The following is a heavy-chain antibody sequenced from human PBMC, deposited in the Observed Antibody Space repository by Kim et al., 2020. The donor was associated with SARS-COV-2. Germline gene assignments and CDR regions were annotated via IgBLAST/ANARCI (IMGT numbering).Heavy chain of an antibody. CDR1: GFTFSSYG. CDR3: AKDKRDSKYYFDY. J-gene: IGHJ4*02. CDR2: ISYDGSNK. V-gene: IGHV3-30*18. D-gene: IGHD6-13*01. Sequence: LSLTCAASGFTFSSYGMHWVRQAPGKGLEWVAVISYDGSNKYYADSVKGRFTISRDNSKNTLYLQMNSLRAEDTAVYYCAKDKRDSKYYFDYWGQGTLVTVSS.